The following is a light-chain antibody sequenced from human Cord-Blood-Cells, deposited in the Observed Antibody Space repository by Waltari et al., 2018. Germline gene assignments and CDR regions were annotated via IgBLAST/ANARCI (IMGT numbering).Light chain of an antibody. J-gene: IGKJ1*01. CDR3: QQYNSYSRT. V-gene: IGKV1-5*03. CDR2: KAS. CDR1: QSISSW. Sequence: DIQMTQSPSTPSPSVGDRVTITCRASQSISSWFAWYQQKPGKAPKLLIYKASSLESGVPSRFSGSGSGTEFTLTISSLQPDDFATYYCQQYNSYSRTFGQGTKVEIK.